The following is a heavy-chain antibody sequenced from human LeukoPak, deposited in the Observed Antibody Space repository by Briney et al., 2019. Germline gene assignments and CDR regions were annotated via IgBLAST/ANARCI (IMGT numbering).Heavy chain of an antibody. CDR2: IYSGGST. V-gene: IGHV3-53*01. CDR3: AKDPGTTMVRGVIRLPAG. Sequence: PGGSLRLSCAASGFTVSSNYMSWVRQAPGKGLEWVSVIYSGGSTYYADSVKGRFTISRDNSKNTLYLQMNSLRAEDTAVYYCAKDPGTTMVRGVIRLPAGWGQGTLVTVSS. D-gene: IGHD3-10*01. CDR1: GFTVSSNY. J-gene: IGHJ4*02.